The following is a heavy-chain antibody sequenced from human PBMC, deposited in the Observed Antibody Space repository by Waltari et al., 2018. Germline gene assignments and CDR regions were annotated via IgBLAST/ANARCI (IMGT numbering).Heavy chain of an antibody. CDR2: ISYDGNYK. Sequence: QVQLVESGGGVVQPGRSLRLSCAASGFAFRRYGMDWVRQAPGKGLEWVAVISYDGNYKYYADSVKGRFTVSRDNSKNTLYLQINSLMPEDTAIYYCARVAVPYCGVDCYYTYWGQGTLVTVSS. V-gene: IGHV3-30-3*01. CDR3: ARVAVPYCGVDCYYTY. CDR1: GFAFRRYG. D-gene: IGHD2-21*01. J-gene: IGHJ4*02.